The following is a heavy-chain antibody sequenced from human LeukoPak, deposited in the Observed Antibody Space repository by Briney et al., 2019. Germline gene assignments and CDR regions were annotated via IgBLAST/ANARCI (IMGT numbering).Heavy chain of an antibody. V-gene: IGHV3-53*01. CDR2: IYSGGST. J-gene: IGHJ4*02. CDR1: GFTVSSNY. D-gene: IGHD6-13*01. Sequence: LTGGSLRLSCAASGFTVSSNYMSWVRQAPGKGLEWVSVIYSGGSTYYADSVKGRFTISRDNSKNTLYLQMNSLRAEDTAVYYCASRPGIAADYWGQGTLVTVSS. CDR3: ASRPGIAADY.